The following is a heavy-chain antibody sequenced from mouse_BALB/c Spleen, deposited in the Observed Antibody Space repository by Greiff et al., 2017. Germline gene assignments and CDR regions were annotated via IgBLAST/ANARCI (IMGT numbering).Heavy chain of an antibody. V-gene: IGHV3-6*02. D-gene: IGHD2-1*01. CDR2: ISYDGSN. J-gene: IGHJ3*01. CDR1: GYSITSCYY. Sequence: VQLNQSGPGLVKPSQSLSLTCSVTGYSITSCYYWNWIRQFPGNKLEWMGYISYDGSNNYNPSLKNRISITRDTSKNQFFLKLNSVTTEDTATYYYAREYGNYNWFAYWGQGTLVTVSA. CDR3: AREYGNYNWFAY.